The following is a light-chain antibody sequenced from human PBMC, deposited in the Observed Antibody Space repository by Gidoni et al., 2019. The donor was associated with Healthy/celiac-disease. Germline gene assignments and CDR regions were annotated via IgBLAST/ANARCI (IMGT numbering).Light chain of an antibody. Sequence: DIQMTQSPSSLSASVGDRVTLTFRASQSISSYLNWDQQKPGKAPKLLIYSASSLQSGVPSRFSGRGFGTGFTLTISSLQPEDFATYYCQQRYSTPLTFGGGTKVEIK. V-gene: IGKV1-39*01. J-gene: IGKJ4*01. CDR2: SAS. CDR1: QSISSY. CDR3: QQRYSTPLT.